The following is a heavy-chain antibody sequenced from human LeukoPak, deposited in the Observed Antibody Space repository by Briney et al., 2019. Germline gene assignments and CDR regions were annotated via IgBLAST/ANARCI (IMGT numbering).Heavy chain of an antibody. D-gene: IGHD3-10*01. Sequence: ASVKVSCKASGYTFNAFFIHWVRQAPGQGLEWLGWINPHSGDTTYAQNFQGRVTMTRDTSISTIYMEVTSLISDDTAIYYCARPYANYGDYWGQGTLVTVSS. CDR3: ARPYANYGDY. V-gene: IGHV1-2*02. CDR1: GYTFNAFF. CDR2: INPHSGDT. J-gene: IGHJ4*02.